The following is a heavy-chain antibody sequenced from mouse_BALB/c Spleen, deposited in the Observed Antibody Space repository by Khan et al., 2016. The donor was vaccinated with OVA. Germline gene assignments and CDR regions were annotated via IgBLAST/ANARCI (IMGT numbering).Heavy chain of an antibody. J-gene: IGHJ3*01. CDR3: GRFFSHFYGSGWFVY. Sequence: VQLQQSGAELVKPGASVKLSCTASGFNIKDTYIHWVKQRPEQGMEGSGRIDPADGQTENDPNFQDKASIKADTSSNTAYLQLSSLTSEDTAVXYCGRFFSHFYGSGWFVYWGQGTPVTVSA. V-gene: IGHV14-3*02. CDR2: IDPADGQT. D-gene: IGHD1-2*01. CDR1: GFNIKDTY.